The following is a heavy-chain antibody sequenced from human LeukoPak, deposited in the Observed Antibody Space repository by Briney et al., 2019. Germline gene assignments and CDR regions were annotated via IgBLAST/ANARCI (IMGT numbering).Heavy chain of an antibody. D-gene: IGHD6-13*01. V-gene: IGHV4-59*13. CDR3: ARHSTEAGYSSSWAHDAFDI. Sequence: SETLSLTGTVSGGSISSYYWSWIRQPPGKGLEWIGYIYYSGSTNYNPSLKSRVTISVDTSKNQFSLKLSSVTAADTAVYCCARHSTEAGYSSSWAHDAFDIWGQGTMVTVSS. CDR1: GGSISSYY. CDR2: IYYSGST. J-gene: IGHJ3*02.